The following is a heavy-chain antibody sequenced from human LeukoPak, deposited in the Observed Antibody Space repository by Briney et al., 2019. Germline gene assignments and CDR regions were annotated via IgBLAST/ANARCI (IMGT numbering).Heavy chain of an antibody. V-gene: IGHV3-21*01. J-gene: IGHJ4*02. Sequence: PGGSLRLSCAASEFTFSSYTMIWVRQAPGKGLEWVSSISADSYYIYYAGSVKGRFTISRDNAKNSLFLQMNSLRDEDTAVYYCARAMLITPKALFGFWGQGTLVTVSS. D-gene: IGHD3-3*01. CDR3: ARAMLITPKALFGF. CDR2: ISADSYYI. CDR1: EFTFSSYT.